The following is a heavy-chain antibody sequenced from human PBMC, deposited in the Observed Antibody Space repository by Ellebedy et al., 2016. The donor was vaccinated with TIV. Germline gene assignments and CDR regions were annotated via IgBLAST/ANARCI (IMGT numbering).Heavy chain of an antibody. D-gene: IGHD6-19*01. Sequence: GESLKISCAASGFSVRSAYVTWVRQAPGKGLDWVPIIYSGGETFYADSVKGRFTISRDNSKNTLYLQMNSLRAEDTAVYYCARRIAVAGFDPWGQGTLVTVSS. V-gene: IGHV3-53*01. CDR1: GFSVRSAY. CDR2: IYSGGET. J-gene: IGHJ5*02. CDR3: ARRIAVAGFDP.